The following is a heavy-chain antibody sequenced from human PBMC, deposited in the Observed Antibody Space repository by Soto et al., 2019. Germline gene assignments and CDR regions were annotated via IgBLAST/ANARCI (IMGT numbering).Heavy chain of an antibody. J-gene: IGHJ4*02. CDR3: AKDFAVDTAMVTHFDY. D-gene: IGHD5-18*01. CDR1: GFTFSSYA. Sequence: GGSLRLSCAASGFTFSSYAMSWVRQAPGKGLEWVSAISGSGGSTYYADSVKGRFTISRDNSKNTLYLQMNSLRAEDTAVYYCAKDFAVDTAMVTHFDYWGQGTLVTVSS. CDR2: ISGSGGST. V-gene: IGHV3-23*01.